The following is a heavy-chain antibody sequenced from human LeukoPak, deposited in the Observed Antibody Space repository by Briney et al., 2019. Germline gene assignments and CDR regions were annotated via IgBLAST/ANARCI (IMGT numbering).Heavy chain of an antibody. D-gene: IGHD2-2*02. V-gene: IGHV4-4*07. J-gene: IGHJ5*02. CDR2: ICSSGST. CDR1: GGSINSFY. CDR3: ARHKLGYCSSTSCYTRGWNWNYAEWFDP. Sequence: PSETLSLICTVSGGSINSFYWTWIRQPAGKGLEWIGRICSSGSTNFNPSLKSRVTMSVDTSKNQFSLRLSSVTAADTAVYYCARHKLGYCSSTSCYTRGWNWNYAEWFDPWGQGTLVTVSS.